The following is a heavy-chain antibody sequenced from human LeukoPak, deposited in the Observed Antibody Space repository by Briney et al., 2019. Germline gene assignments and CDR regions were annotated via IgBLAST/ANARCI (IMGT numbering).Heavy chain of an antibody. CDR1: GFTFSSYA. CDR3: ARRFSGSGSSGGIDY. V-gene: IGHV3-30*04. J-gene: IGHJ4*02. CDR2: ISYDGSNK. Sequence: GRSLRLSCAASGFTFSSYAMHWVRQAPGKGLEWVAVISYDGSNKYYADSVKGRFTISRDNSKNTLCLQMNSLRAEDTAVYYCARRFSGSGSSGGIDYWGQGTLVTVSS. D-gene: IGHD3-10*01.